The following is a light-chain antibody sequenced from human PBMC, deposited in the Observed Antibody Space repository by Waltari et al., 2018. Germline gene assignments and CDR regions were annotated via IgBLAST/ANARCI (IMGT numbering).Light chain of an antibody. CDR1: SSDVGFYKY. J-gene: IGLJ3*02. CDR3: NSYAGSSSWV. V-gene: IGLV2-14*01. CDR2: DVR. Sequence: QSALTHPASVSGSPGQSIPISCTGTSSDVGFYKYVSWYQQHPGKAPKLMIYDVRERPSGVSNLFSGSKSGNTASLTISGLQAEDEADYYCNSYAGSSSWVFGGGTKLTVL.